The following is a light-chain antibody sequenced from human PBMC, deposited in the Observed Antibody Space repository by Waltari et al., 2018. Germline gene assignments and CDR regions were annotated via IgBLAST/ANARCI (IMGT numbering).Light chain of an antibody. CDR1: VLAKKY. V-gene: IGLV3-27*01. J-gene: IGLJ2*01. CDR3: YSAADNSLV. Sequence: SYELTQPSSVSVSPGQTARITCSGDVLAKKYARWFQQKPGQAPLVVIYQDSERPSGFPERLSGSSSVTTVTLTVSGAQVDDEADYYCYSAADNSLVFGGGTKLTVL. CDR2: QDS.